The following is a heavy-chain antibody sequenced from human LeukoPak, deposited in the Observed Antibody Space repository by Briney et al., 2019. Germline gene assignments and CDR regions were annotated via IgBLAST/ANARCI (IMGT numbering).Heavy chain of an antibody. V-gene: IGHV4-34*01. CDR1: GGSFSGYY. J-gene: IGHJ3*02. CDR3: ARYYGDYLNAFDI. Sequence: SETLSLTCAVYGGSFSGYYWSWIRQPPGEGLEWIGEINHSGSTNYNPSLKSRVTISVDTSKNQFSLKLSSVTAADTAVYCCARYYGDYLNAFDIWGQGTMVTVSS. CDR2: INHSGST. D-gene: IGHD4-17*01.